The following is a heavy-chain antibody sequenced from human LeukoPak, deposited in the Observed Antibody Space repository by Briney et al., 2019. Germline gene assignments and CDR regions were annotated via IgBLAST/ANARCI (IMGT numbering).Heavy chain of an antibody. CDR3: ASGSYSFDS. D-gene: IGHD1-26*01. Sequence: GGSLRLSCAASGFTFSSYSVNWVRQAPGKGLEWVSHISRSGSSIFYADSVKGRFTISRDNARNSLYLQMNSLRAEDTAVYYCASGSYSFDSWGQGTLVTVSS. CDR2: ISRSGSSI. J-gene: IGHJ4*02. V-gene: IGHV3-48*01. CDR1: GFTFSSYS.